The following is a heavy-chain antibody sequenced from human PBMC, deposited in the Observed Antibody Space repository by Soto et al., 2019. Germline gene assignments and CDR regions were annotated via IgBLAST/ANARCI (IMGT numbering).Heavy chain of an antibody. CDR3: ARRVIVGATNAFDI. D-gene: IGHD1-26*01. Sequence: QVQLVESGGGVVQPGRSLRLSCAASGFTLSSYAMHWVRQAPGKGLEWVAVISYDGSNKYYADSVKGRFTISRDNSKNTLYLQMNSLRAEDTAVYYCARRVIVGATNAFDIWGQGTMVTVSS. CDR1: GFTLSSYA. J-gene: IGHJ3*02. V-gene: IGHV3-30-3*01. CDR2: ISYDGSNK.